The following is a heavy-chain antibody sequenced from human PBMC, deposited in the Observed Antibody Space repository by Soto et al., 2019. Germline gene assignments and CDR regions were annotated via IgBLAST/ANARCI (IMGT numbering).Heavy chain of an antibody. J-gene: IGHJ4*02. D-gene: IGHD5-18*01. CDR2: INHSGST. V-gene: IGHV4-34*01. CDR1: GGSFSGYY. Sequence: QVQLQQWGAGLLKPSETLSLTCAVYGGSFSGYYWSWIRQPPGKGLEWIGEINHSGSTNYNPSLKSRVTISVDTSKNQFSLKLSSVTAADTDVYYCARDVDTAMALDYWGQGTLVTVSS. CDR3: ARDVDTAMALDY.